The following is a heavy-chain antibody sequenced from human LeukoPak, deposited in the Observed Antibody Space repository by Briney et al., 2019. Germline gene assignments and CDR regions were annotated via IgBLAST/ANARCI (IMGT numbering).Heavy chain of an antibody. CDR1: GFTFSSYG. CDR2: ISGSGGST. D-gene: IGHD3-22*01. Sequence: GGSLRLSCAASGFTFSSYGMSWVRQAPGKGLEWVSAISGSGGSTYYADSVKGRFTISRDNSKNTLYLQMNSLRAEDTAVYYCAKDLLSSGYFIPDCWGQGTLVTVSS. J-gene: IGHJ4*02. CDR3: AKDLLSSGYFIPDC. V-gene: IGHV3-23*01.